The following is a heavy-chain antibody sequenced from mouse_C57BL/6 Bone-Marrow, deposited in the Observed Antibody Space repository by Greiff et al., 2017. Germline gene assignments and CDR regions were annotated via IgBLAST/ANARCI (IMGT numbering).Heavy chain of an antibody. D-gene: IGHD1-1*01. V-gene: IGHV1-52*01. CDR2: IDPSDSET. CDR1: GYTFTSYW. J-gene: IGHJ1*03. Sequence: QVQLQQPGAELVRPGSSVKLSCKASGYTFTSYWMHWVKQRPIQGLEWIGNIDPSDSETHYNQKFKDKATLTVDKSSSTAYMQLSSLTSEDSAVYYCARNNYYGSSYDWYFDVWGTGTTVTVSS. CDR3: ARNNYYGSSYDWYFDV.